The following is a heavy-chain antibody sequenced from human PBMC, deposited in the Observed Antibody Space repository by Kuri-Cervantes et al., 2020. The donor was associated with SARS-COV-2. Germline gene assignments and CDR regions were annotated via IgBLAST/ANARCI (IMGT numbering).Heavy chain of an antibody. V-gene: IGHV4-38-2*01. CDR3: ASPRLPQFEAFDI. D-gene: IGHD3-10*01. J-gene: IGHJ3*02. CDR2: IYYTGNT. CDR1: GYSISSGYY. Sequence: SETLSLTCAVSGYSISSGYYWGWIRQPPGKGLEWIGSIYYTGNTYYNPSLNSRVTMSVDTSKNQFSLKLSSVTAADTAVYYCASPRLPQFEAFDIWGQGTMVTVSS.